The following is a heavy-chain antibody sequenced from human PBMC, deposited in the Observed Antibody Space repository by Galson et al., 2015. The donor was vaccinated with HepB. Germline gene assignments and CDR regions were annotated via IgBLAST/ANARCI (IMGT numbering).Heavy chain of an antibody. CDR3: ARVVEDPENWFDP. CDR2: INAGNGNT. Sequence: SVKVSCKASGYTFTSYAMHWVRQAPGQRLEWMGWINAGNGNTKYSQKFQGRVTITRDTSASTAYMELSSLRSEDTAVYYCARVVEDPENWFDPWGQGTLVTVSS. D-gene: IGHD2-15*01. CDR1: GYTFTSYA. J-gene: IGHJ5*02. V-gene: IGHV1-3*01.